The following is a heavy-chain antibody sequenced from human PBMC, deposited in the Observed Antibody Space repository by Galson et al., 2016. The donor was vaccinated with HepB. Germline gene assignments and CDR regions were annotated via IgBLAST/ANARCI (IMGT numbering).Heavy chain of an antibody. D-gene: IGHD3-16*01. Sequence: SLRLSCAGSGYSVATNYMIWVRQAPGEGLEWVSLMYSRGGAFYADSVTGRFTISRDNSKNTLYLQMNNLRAEDTAVYYCASSPTGGYWGQGTLVTVPS. V-gene: IGHV3-66*01. CDR3: ASSPTGGY. CDR2: MYSRGGA. CDR1: GYSVATNY. J-gene: IGHJ4*02.